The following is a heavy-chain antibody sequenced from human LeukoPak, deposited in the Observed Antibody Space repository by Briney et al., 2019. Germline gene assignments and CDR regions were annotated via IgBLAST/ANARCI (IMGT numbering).Heavy chain of an antibody. D-gene: IGHD3-3*01. CDR2: IYTSGST. J-gene: IGHJ5*02. Sequence: SETLSLTCTVSGGSISSYYWSWIRQPAGKGLEWIGRIYTSGSTNYNPSLKSRVTISVDKSKNQFSLKLSSVTAADTAVYYCAREGDYDFWSGPRDWFDPWGQGTLVTVSS. V-gene: IGHV4-4*07. CDR3: AREGDYDFWSGPRDWFDP. CDR1: GGSISSYY.